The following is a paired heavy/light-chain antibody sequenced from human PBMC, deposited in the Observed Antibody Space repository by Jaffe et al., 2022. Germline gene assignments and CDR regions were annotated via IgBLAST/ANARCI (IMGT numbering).Heavy chain of an antibody. Sequence: EVQLLESGGGLVQPGGSLRLSCAASGFTFSSYAMSWVRQAPGKGLEWVSAISGSGGSTYYADSVKGRFTISRDNSKNTLYLQMNSLRAEDTAVYYCAKDPRRNYYGSGSYLTGFDYWGQGTLVTVSS. D-gene: IGHD3-10*01. V-gene: IGHV3-23*01. CDR3: AKDPRRNYYGSGSYLTGFDY. J-gene: IGHJ4*02. CDR1: GFTFSSYA. CDR2: ISGSGGST.
Light chain of an antibody. Sequence: NFMLTQPHSVSESPGKTVTISCTGSSGSIASNYVQWYQQRPGSAPTTVIYEDNQRPSGVPDRFSGSIDSSSNSASLTISGLKTEDEADYYCQSYDSSNLWVFGGGTKLTVL. J-gene: IGLJ3*02. V-gene: IGLV6-57*02. CDR2: EDN. CDR1: SGSIASNY. CDR3: QSYDSSNLWV.